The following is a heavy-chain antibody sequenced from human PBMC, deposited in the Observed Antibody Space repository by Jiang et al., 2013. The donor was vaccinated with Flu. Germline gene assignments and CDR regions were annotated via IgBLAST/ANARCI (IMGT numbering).Heavy chain of an antibody. CDR2: IKSKLDGGTT. J-gene: IGHJ6*02. CDR3: ATAWMDV. CDR1: GFTFSNAW. V-gene: IGHV3-15*07. Sequence: VQLVESGGGLVKPGGPVRLSCAASGFTFSNAWIHWVRQAPGKGLEWVGRIKSKLDGGTTDYAAPVKGRFTISRDDSRTTVYLQMNTVKTEDTAVYYCATAWMDVWGQGTTVTVSS.